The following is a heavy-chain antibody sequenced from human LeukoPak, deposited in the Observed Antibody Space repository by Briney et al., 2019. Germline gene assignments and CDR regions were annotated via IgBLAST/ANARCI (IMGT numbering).Heavy chain of an antibody. D-gene: IGHD3-9*01. Sequence: GGSLRLSCAASGFTFSSYWMNWVRQAPGKGLEWVANINGDGRDKYYVGSVRGRFTISRDNADNALYPQMNRLRGDDTALYYCARGVDSAIDWWGQGTLVTVSS. CDR2: INGDGRDK. CDR1: GFTFSSYW. V-gene: IGHV3-7*01. J-gene: IGHJ4*02. CDR3: ARGVDSAIDW.